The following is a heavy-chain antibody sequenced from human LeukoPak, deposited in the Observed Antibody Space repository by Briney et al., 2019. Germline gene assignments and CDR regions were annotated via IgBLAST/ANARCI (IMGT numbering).Heavy chain of an antibody. D-gene: IGHD5-24*01. V-gene: IGHV1-69*13. J-gene: IGHJ4*02. CDR1: GGTFSSYA. CDR2: IIPIFGTA. CDR3: ARVGMATRTRDFDY. Sequence: ASVKVSCKASGGTFSSYAISWVRQAPGQGLEWMGGIIPIFGTANYAQKFQGRVTITADESTSTAYMELSSLRSEDTAVYYCARVGMATRTRDFDYWGQGTLVTVSS.